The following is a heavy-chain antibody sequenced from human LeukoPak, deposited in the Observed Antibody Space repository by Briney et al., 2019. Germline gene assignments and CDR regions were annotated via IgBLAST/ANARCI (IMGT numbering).Heavy chain of an antibody. J-gene: IGHJ4*02. CDR3: ARGGSTIFGVVSNDY. CDR1: GGSISSGSYY. Sequence: TVSLTCTVSGGSISSGSYYWSWIRQPAGKGLEWIERIYTSGSTNYNPSLKSRVTISVDTSKNQFSLKLSSVTAADTAVYYCARGGSTIFGVVSNDYWGQGTPVTVSS. V-gene: IGHV4-61*02. D-gene: IGHD3-3*01. CDR2: IYTSGST.